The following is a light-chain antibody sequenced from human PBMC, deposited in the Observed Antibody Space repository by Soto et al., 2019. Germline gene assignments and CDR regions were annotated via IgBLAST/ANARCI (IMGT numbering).Light chain of an antibody. CDR1: SSDVGDYNY. CDR3: SSYTGSSTYV. CDR2: EVS. Sequence: QSALTQPASVSGSPGQSITISCTGTSSDVGDYNYVSWYQQHPGKAPKLMIYEVSNRPSGVSFRFSGSKSGNTASLTIYGLQADDEADYYCSSYTGSSTYVFGTGTKVTVL. J-gene: IGLJ1*01. V-gene: IGLV2-14*01.